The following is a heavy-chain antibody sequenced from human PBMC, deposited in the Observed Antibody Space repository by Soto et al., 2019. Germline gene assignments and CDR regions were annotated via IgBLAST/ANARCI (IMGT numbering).Heavy chain of an antibody. V-gene: IGHV1-46*01. J-gene: IGHJ6*02. Sequence: GASVKVSCKASGYTFTSYYMHWVRQAPGQRLERMGIINPSGGSTSYAQKFQGRVTMTRDTSTSTVYMGLSSLRSEDTAVYYCARSDLSSSFSYYYYGMDVWGQGTTVTVSS. D-gene: IGHD6-13*01. CDR3: ARSDLSSSFSYYYYGMDV. CDR1: GYTFTSYY. CDR2: INPSGGST.